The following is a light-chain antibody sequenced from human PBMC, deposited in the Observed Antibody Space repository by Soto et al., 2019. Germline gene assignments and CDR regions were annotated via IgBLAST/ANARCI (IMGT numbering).Light chain of an antibody. V-gene: IGKV1-39*01. J-gene: IGKJ2*01. CDR3: QQSYSTLSYT. CDR2: AAS. Sequence: DIQMTQSPSSLSASVGDRVTITCRASQSISSYLNWYQQKPGKAPKLLIYAASSLQSGVPSRFSGSGSGTEFTLTISSLQPEDFATYYCQQSYSTLSYTFGQGTKVEIK. CDR1: QSISSY.